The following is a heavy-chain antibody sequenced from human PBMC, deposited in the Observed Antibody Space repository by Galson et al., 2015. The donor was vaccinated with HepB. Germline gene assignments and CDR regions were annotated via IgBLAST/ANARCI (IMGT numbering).Heavy chain of an antibody. Sequence: SVKVSCKASGYTFTGYYMHWVRQAPGQGLEWMGRINPNSGGTNYAQKFQGRVTMTRDTSISTAYMELSRLRSDDTAIYYCASANYYDSSGYYPPLIWGQGTLVTVSS. V-gene: IGHV1-2*06. CDR2: INPNSGGT. CDR1: GYTFTGYY. CDR3: ASANYYDSSGYYPPLI. J-gene: IGHJ4*02. D-gene: IGHD3-22*01.